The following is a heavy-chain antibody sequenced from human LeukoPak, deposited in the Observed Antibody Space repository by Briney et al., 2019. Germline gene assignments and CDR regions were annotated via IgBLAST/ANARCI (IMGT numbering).Heavy chain of an antibody. CDR2: IYYSGST. V-gene: IGHV4-59*08. CDR1: GVSISSYY. J-gene: IGHJ3*02. Sequence: SETLSLTCTVSGVSISSYYWSWIRQPPGKGLEWIGYIYYSGSTNYNPSLKSRVTISVDTSKNQFSLKLSSVTAADTAVYYCARHVAYCGGDCHAFDIWGQGTMVTVSS. CDR3: ARHVAYCGGDCHAFDI. D-gene: IGHD2-21*02.